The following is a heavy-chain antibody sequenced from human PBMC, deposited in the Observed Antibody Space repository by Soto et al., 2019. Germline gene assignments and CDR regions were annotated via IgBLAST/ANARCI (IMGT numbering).Heavy chain of an antibody. V-gene: IGHV4-31*03. D-gene: IGHD6-19*01. Sequence: QVQLQEPGPGLVKPSQTLSLTCTVSGGSISSGGYYWSWIRQHPGKGLEWIGYIYYSGSTYYNPSLKSRVTISVDTSKNQFSLKLSSVTAADTAVYYCARTQYSSGWYATYHYYGMDVWGQGTTVTVSS. CDR1: GGSISSGGYY. J-gene: IGHJ6*02. CDR2: IYYSGST. CDR3: ARTQYSSGWYATYHYYGMDV.